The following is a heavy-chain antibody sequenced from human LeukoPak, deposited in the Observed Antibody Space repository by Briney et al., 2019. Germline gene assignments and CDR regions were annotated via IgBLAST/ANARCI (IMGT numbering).Heavy chain of an antibody. J-gene: IGHJ6*03. Sequence: AASVKVSCKASGYPFSGYYMHWVRQAPGQGLEWMGWINPNSGDTNYAQKFQGRVTMTRDTSISTAYMELSWLRSDDTAVYYCAVNYVYGDHAHRNPGAYYYMDVWGKGTTVTVSS. CDR3: AVNYVYGDHAHRNPGAYYYMDV. CDR1: GYPFSGYY. V-gene: IGHV1-2*02. D-gene: IGHD4/OR15-4a*01. CDR2: INPNSGDT.